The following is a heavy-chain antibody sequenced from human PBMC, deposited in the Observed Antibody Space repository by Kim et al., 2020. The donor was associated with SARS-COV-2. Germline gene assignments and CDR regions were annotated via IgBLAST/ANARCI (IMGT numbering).Heavy chain of an antibody. CDR3: AREAYRGGWYVHDHFDY. Sequence: KSRVTISVETSKNQFSLKLSSVTAADTAVYYCAREAYRGGWYVHDHFDYWGQGTLVTVSS. J-gene: IGHJ4*02. V-gene: IGHV4-31*02. D-gene: IGHD6-19*01.